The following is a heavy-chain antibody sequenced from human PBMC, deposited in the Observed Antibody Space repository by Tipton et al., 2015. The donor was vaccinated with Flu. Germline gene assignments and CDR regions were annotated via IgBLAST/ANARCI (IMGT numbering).Heavy chain of an antibody. Sequence: TLSLTCTVSGGSISGVDNYWSWIRQPAGKGLEWLGRMYPRGTSNYNPSLKSRLTILIDTSKNQFSLRLTSWTAADTAVYYCARGANGDYIFDYWGQGTLVTVSS. CDR1: GGSISGVDNY. CDR2: MYPRGTS. J-gene: IGHJ4*02. V-gene: IGHV4-61*02. D-gene: IGHD4-17*01. CDR3: ARGANGDYIFDY.